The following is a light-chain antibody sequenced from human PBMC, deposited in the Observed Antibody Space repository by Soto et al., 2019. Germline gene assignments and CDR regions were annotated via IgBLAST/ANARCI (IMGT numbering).Light chain of an antibody. CDR3: QQSYSTTPLVKTSWT. Sequence: DIHMTQSPSSLSASVGDRVTITCRASQSISSYLNWYQQKPGTAPKLLIYAASSLQSGVPSRFSGSGSGTDFTLTISSMQPEDFANYYCQQSYSTTPLVKTSWTFGQGIKVDI. CDR2: AAS. J-gene: IGKJ1*01. V-gene: IGKV1-39*01. CDR1: QSISSY.